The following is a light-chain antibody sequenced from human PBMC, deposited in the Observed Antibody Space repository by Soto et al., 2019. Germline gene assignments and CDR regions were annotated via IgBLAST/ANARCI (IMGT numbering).Light chain of an antibody. CDR2: GAF. Sequence: DIQMTQSPSSLSASVGDRVTITCRASQPISTYLNWYQLTPGKAPRLLIYGAFTLQSGVPPRFSGSGSGTHFTLTINRVQPEDSASYYCQQSSSAPPYTFGQGTKLQIK. CDR3: QQSSSAPPYT. CDR1: QPISTY. J-gene: IGKJ2*01. V-gene: IGKV1-39*01.